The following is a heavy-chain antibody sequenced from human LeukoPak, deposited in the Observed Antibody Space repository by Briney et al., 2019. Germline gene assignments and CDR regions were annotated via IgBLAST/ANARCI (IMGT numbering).Heavy chain of an antibody. D-gene: IGHD3-22*01. CDR1: GGSISSYY. J-gene: IGHJ4*02. V-gene: IGHV4-59*01. CDR2: IYYSGST. Sequence: PSETLSLTCTVSGGSISSYYWSWIRQPPGKGLEWIGYIYYSGSTNYNPSLKSRVTISVDTSKNQFSLKLSSVTAADTAVYYCARGTGSSGYYYWSEGTLVTVSS. CDR3: ARGTGSSGYYY.